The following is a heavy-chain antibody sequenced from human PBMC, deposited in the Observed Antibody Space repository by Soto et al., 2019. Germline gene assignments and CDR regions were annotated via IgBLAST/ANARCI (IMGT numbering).Heavy chain of an antibody. CDR1: GFIFSSYA. Sequence: QVQLLESGGGVVQPGRSLRLSCAASGFIFSSYAMHWVRQAPGKGLEWVAVISHGGNEKYYADSVEGRFTISRDNSKNMVYLQMNGLRPEDTAVYYCAKVSSDRGYYYFAMDVLGQGTTVTVSS. CDR2: ISHGGNEK. CDR3: AKVSSDRGYYYFAMDV. V-gene: IGHV3-30*18. D-gene: IGHD3-10*01. J-gene: IGHJ6*02.